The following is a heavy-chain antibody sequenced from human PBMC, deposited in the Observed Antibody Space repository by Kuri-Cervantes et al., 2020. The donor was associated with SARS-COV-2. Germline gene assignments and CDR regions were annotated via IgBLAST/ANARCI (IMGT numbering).Heavy chain of an antibody. CDR2: ISAYNGNT. J-gene: IGHJ6*03. CDR3: ARGELGISNYYYYYMDV. V-gene: IGHV1-18*04. Sequence: ASVKVSCKSSGYSFTNYGINWVRQAPGQGLEWMGWISAYNGNTIYAQKLQGRVTMTTDTSTSTAYMDLRSLRSDDTAVYYCARGELGISNYYYYYMDVWGKGTMVTVSS. CDR1: GYSFTNYG. D-gene: IGHD7-27*01.